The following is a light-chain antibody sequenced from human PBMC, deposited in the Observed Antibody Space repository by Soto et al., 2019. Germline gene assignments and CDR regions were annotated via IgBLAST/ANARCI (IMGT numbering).Light chain of an antibody. J-gene: IGKJ4*01. V-gene: IGKV1-5*01. Sequence: DIQMTQSPSTLSASVGDRVTITCRASQNIRSWLALYQQRPGKVPNLLIWDTSKLQSGVPSRFSGSGSGTEFTLTIASLQRDDFATYWCQQYDEFHLSVGGGTKVELK. CDR2: DTS. CDR3: QQYDEFHLS. CDR1: QNIRSW.